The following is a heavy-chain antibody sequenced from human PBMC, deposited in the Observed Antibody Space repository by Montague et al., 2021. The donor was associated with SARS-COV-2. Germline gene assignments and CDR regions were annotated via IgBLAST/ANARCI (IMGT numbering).Heavy chain of an antibody. V-gene: IGHV4-39*01. Sequence: SETLSLTCTVSGGSISSSSYYWGWIRQPPGKGLEWIGGIYYSGSTYYNPSLKSRVTISVDTSKNQFSLKLSSVTAADTAVYYCARQVGTMIVVVTINLRYYFGYWGQGTLVTGSS. J-gene: IGHJ4*02. CDR2: IYYSGST. CDR3: ARQVGTMIVVVTINLRYYFGY. CDR1: GGSISSSSYY. D-gene: IGHD3-22*01.